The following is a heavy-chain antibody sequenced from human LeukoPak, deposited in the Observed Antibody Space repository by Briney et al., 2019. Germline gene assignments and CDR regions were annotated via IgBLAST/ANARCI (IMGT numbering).Heavy chain of an antibody. J-gene: IGHJ4*02. CDR1: GFTFSSYA. CDR3: AKDLEHSSGWYVPSPFDY. D-gene: IGHD6-19*01. Sequence: GASLRLSCGASGFTFSSYAMSWVRQAPGKGLEWVSAISGSGGSTYYADSVKGRFTISRDNSKNTLYLQMSSLRAEDTAVYYCAKDLEHSSGWYVPSPFDYWGQGTLVTVSS. CDR2: ISGSGGST. V-gene: IGHV3-23*01.